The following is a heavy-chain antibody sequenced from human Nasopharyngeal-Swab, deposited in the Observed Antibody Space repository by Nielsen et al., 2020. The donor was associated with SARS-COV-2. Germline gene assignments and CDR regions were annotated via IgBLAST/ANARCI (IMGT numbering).Heavy chain of an antibody. J-gene: IGHJ4*02. CDR2: MNPNSGNT. D-gene: IGHD5-18*01. V-gene: IGHV1-8*01. CDR3: ARAGKIQLWFNSLYYFDY. Sequence: WVRQASGQGLEWMGWMNPNSGNTGYAQKFQGRVTMTRNTSISTAYMELSSLRSEDTAVYYCARAGKIQLWFNSLYYFDYWGQGTLVTVSS.